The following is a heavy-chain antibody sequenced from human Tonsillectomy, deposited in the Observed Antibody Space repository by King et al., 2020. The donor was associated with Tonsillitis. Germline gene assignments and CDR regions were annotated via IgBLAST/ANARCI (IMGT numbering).Heavy chain of an antibody. CDR3: ARDAASLYYDSSGFDY. Sequence: VQLVESGGGVVQPGRSLRLSCAASGFTFSSYGMHWVRQAPGKGLEWVAVISYDGSNKYYADSVKGRFTISRDNSKNTLHLQMNSLRAEDTAVYYCARDAASLYYDSSGFDYWGQGTLVTVSS. CDR1: GFTFSSYG. J-gene: IGHJ4*02. D-gene: IGHD3-22*01. V-gene: IGHV3-33*05. CDR2: ISYDGSNK.